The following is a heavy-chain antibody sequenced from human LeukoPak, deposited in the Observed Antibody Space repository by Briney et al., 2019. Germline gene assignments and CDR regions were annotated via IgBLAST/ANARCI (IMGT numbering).Heavy chain of an antibody. CDR1: GFTFDDYG. V-gene: IGHV3-9*01. CDR3: AKDIRGYGFY. J-gene: IGHJ4*02. D-gene: IGHD3-10*01. CDR2: ISWSSGSI. Sequence: SGGSLRLSCAASGFTFDDYGMHWVRQAPGKGLEWVSGISWSSGSIGYADSVKGRFTISRDNVKNSLYLQMNSLRAEDTALYYCAKDIRGYGFYWGQGTLVTVSS.